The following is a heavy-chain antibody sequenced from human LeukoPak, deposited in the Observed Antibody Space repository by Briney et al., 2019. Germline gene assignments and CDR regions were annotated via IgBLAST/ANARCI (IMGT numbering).Heavy chain of an antibody. CDR2: INNSGDT. CDR1: GGSFSGHY. V-gene: IGHV4-34*01. Sequence: SETLSLTCTVYGGSFSGHYWSWIRQPPGKGLEWIGEINNSGDTKYNPSLKSRVTISVDTSKNQFSLKLSSVTAADTAVYYCAGIYSGSYYADYWGQGTLVTVSS. D-gene: IGHD1-26*01. J-gene: IGHJ4*02. CDR3: AGIYSGSYYADY.